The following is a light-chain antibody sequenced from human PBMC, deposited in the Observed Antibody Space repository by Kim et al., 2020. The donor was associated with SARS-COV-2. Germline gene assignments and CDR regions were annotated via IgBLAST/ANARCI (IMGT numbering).Light chain of an antibody. CDR1: SSNIGGNNY. J-gene: IGLJ3*02. CDR2: YVS. V-gene: IGLV2-14*03. CDR3: SSYTSSSTWV. Sequence: GHATTISSTGHSSNIGGNNYISWYHRHPDKAPKLMIYYVSKRPSGVSNRFSGSKSGNTASLTISGLQAEDGADYYCSSYTSSSTWVFGGGTQLTVL.